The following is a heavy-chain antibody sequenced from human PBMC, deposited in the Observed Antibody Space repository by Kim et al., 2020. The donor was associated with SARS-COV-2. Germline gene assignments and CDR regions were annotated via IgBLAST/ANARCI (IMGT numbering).Heavy chain of an antibody. CDR2: T. CDR3: ARVGIAVAIDY. J-gene: IGHJ4*02. Sequence: TNYNPSLKSRVTIAVDTTKNQFSMKLSAVTAADTAVYYCARVGIAVAIDYWGQGTLVTVSS. D-gene: IGHD6-19*01. V-gene: IGHV4-59*01.